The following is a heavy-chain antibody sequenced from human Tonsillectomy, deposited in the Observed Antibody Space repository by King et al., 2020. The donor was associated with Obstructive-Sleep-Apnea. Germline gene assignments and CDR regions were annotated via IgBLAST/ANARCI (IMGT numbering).Heavy chain of an antibody. CDR2: INYSGST. D-gene: IGHD2-2*03. CDR3: ARLDIEYSYQYGMDV. Sequence: LQLQESGPGLVKASETLSLTCSVSGGSIGSSSYYWGWIRQPPGKGLEWIGSINYSGSTYYNPSLRSRVTISVDTSKNQLSLRLTSVTAADTAVYYCARLDIEYSYQYGMDVWGQGTTVTVSS. CDR1: GGSIGSSSYY. J-gene: IGHJ6*02. V-gene: IGHV4-39*07.